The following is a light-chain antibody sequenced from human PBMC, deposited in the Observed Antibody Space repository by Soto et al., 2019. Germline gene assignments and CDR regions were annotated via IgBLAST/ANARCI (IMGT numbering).Light chain of an antibody. Sequence: GDRVTITCRASQSINIWLAWYQQKPGKAPKLLIYDASSLQSGVPSRFRGGTSGTEFTLTISSLQPDDFATYYCQQYNSYSRSFGGGTKVDIK. CDR2: DAS. CDR1: QSINIW. V-gene: IGKV1-5*01. CDR3: QQYNSYSRS. J-gene: IGKJ4*01.